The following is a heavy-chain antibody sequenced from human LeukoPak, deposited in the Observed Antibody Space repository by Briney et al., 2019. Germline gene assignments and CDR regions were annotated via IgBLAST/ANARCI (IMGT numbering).Heavy chain of an antibody. CDR1: GYTFTSYD. V-gene: IGHV1-8*01. D-gene: IGHD3-10*01. CDR2: MNPNRGNT. J-gene: IGHJ4*02. CDR3: ARVRMVRGVIRQYYFDY. Sequence: ASVKVSCKASGYTFTSYDINWVRQATGQGLEWMGWMNPNRGNTGYAQKFQGRVTMTRNTSIGTAYMELSSLRSEDTAVYYCARVRMVRGVIRQYYFDYWGQGTLVTVSS.